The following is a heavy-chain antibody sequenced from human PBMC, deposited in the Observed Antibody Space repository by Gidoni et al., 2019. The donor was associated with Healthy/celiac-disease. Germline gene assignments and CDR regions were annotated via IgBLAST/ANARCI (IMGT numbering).Heavy chain of an antibody. D-gene: IGHD5-18*01. V-gene: IGHV3-15*01. J-gene: IGHJ4*02. Sequence: EVQLVESGGGLVKPGGSLSLSCAASGFTFSNAWMSWVRQAPGKGLEWFGRIKSKTDGGTTDYAAPVKGRFTISRDDSKNTLYLQMNSLKTEDTAVYYCTTDPSWIQLWFRHPVQLIDYWGQGTLVTVSS. CDR3: TTDPSWIQLWFRHPVQLIDY. CDR2: IKSKTDGGTT. CDR1: GFTFSNAW.